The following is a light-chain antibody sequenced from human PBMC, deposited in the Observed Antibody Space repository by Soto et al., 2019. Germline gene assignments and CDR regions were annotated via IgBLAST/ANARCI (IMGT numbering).Light chain of an antibody. CDR3: HQYSASHT. CDR2: KAS. V-gene: IGKV1-5*03. J-gene: IGKJ4*01. CDR1: ESISSW. Sequence: DIQMTQSPSTLSASVGDRIIITCRASESISSWLAWYQQKPGKAPKLLIYKASTLESGVPSSFSVSGSGTEFTLTISSLQPDDSATYFCHQYSASHTFGGGTKVEIK.